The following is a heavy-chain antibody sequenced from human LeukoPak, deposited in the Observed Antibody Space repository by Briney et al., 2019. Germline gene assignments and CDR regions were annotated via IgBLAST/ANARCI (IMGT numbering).Heavy chain of an antibody. CDR3: ARDRGGSYSKGRFDY. Sequence: SEALSLTCTVSGGSISSGGYYWTWIRQHPGKGLEWIGYIYYSGTTYYNQSAKSRVTISVDTSKTQFSLKLSSMTAANTAVYDCARDRGGSYSKGRFDYWGQGTLVTVSS. CDR2: IYYSGTT. D-gene: IGHD4-11*01. V-gene: IGHV4-31*03. CDR1: GGSISSGGYY. J-gene: IGHJ4*02.